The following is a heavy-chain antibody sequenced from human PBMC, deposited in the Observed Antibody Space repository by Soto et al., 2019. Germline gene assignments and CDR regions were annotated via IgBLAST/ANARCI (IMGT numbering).Heavy chain of an antibody. CDR2: IYPGDSDT. V-gene: IGHV5-51*01. D-gene: IGHD4-17*01. CDR3: ARRGYGDYFDY. Sequence: PGESLNISYNGSGYIFTRYWIGWVRQMPEKGQEWVGIIYPGDSDTRYSPSFQGQVTISADTSIRTAYLQWSSLKDSDTAMYYCARRGYGDYFDYWGQGTLVTVSS. CDR1: GYIFTRYW. J-gene: IGHJ4*02.